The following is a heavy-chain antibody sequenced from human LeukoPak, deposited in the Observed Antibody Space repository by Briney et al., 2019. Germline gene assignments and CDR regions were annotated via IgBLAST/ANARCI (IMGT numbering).Heavy chain of an antibody. V-gene: IGHV4-59*01. CDR2: IYYSGST. Sequence: SETLSLTCTVSGGSISSYYWSWIRQPPGKGLEWIGYIYYSGSTNYNPSLKRRVTISVDTSKNQFSLKLSSVTAADTAVYYCARVAVTSSGWYGTYWFDPWGQGTLVTVSS. CDR1: GGSISSYY. D-gene: IGHD6-19*01. CDR3: ARVAVTSSGWYGTYWFDP. J-gene: IGHJ5*02.